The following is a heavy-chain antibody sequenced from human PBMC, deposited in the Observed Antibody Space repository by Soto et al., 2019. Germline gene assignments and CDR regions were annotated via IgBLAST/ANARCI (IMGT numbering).Heavy chain of an antibody. Sequence: ASVKVSCKVSCYTFTSYVISWVRQAPGQGLEWMGWISAYNGNTNYAQKLQGRVTMTTDTSTSTAYMELRSLRSDDTAVYYCARVIAVAGNDYWGQGTLVTVSS. CDR2: ISAYNGNT. V-gene: IGHV1-18*01. D-gene: IGHD6-19*01. CDR3: ARVIAVAGNDY. J-gene: IGHJ4*02. CDR1: CYTFTSYV.